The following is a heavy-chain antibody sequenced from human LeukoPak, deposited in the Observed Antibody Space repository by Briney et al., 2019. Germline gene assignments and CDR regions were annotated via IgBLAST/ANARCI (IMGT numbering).Heavy chain of an antibody. Sequence: ASVKVSCKASGYTFTSYGISWVRQAPGQGLEWMGWISAYNGNTNYAQKLQGRVTMTTDTSTSTAYMELRSLRSDDTAVYYCAAIYSTYYYYGMDVWGQGTTVTVSS. CDR1: GYTFTSYG. V-gene: IGHV1-18*01. J-gene: IGHJ6*02. CDR3: AAIYSTYYYYGMDV. CDR2: ISAYNGNT. D-gene: IGHD2-21*01.